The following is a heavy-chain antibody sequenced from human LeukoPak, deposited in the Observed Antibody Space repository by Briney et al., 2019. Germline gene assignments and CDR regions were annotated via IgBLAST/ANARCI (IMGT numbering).Heavy chain of an antibody. D-gene: IGHD3-9*01. Sequence: GGSLRLSCAASGFTFSTYAMSWVRQAPGKGLEWVSSISGSGVSIYYADSVKGRFTISRDNSKNTVHLQMNSLRAEDTAVYYCATLRYFDWLSAGDSWGQGTLVTVSS. V-gene: IGHV3-23*01. CDR2: ISGSGVSI. CDR3: ATLRYFDWLSAGDS. CDR1: GFTFSTYA. J-gene: IGHJ5*01.